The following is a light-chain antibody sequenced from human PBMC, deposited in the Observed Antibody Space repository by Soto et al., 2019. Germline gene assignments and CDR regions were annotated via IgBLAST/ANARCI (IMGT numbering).Light chain of an antibody. V-gene: IGKV3-20*01. CDR2: HAF. CDR1: QSFSYTY. CDR3: QLYDSSSWT. Sequence: IALAQSPGTPSPPPGGRATLSRTASQSFSYTYLAWYQQKPGQAPSVLIYHAFRRATGIPDRFSGSGSGTDFTLTISRLEPEDSAVYYCQLYDSSSWTFGQGPRWIS. J-gene: IGKJ1*01.